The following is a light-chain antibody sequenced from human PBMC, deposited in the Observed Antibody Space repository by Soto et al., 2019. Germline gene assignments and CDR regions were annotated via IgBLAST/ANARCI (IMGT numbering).Light chain of an antibody. CDR2: GTS. CDR1: QSVSTN. V-gene: IGKV3-15*01. Sequence: IVMTQSPSTLSVSPGXRXTLSFRASQSVSTNLAWYQQKPGQSPRLLIYGTSTRATDIPARFSGSGSGTEFTLTISSLQSEDSAVYYCHQYNFWPTFGQGTKVDIK. CDR3: HQYNFWPT. J-gene: IGKJ1*01.